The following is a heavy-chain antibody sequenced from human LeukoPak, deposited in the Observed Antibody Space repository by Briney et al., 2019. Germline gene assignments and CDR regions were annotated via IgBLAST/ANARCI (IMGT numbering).Heavy chain of an antibody. V-gene: IGHV1-18*01. CDR3: ARADLGRYYFDY. J-gene: IGHJ4*02. CDR1: GGTFSSYA. Sequence: ASVKVSCKASGGTFSSYAISWVRQAPGQGLEWMGGISAYNGNTNYAQKLQGRVTMTTDTSTSTAYMELRSLRSEDTAVYYCARADLGRYYFDYWGQGTLVTVSS. CDR2: ISAYNGNT.